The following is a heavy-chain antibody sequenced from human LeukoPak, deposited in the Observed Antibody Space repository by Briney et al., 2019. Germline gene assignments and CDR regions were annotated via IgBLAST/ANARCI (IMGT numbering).Heavy chain of an antibody. V-gene: IGHV3-48*01. D-gene: IGHD6-13*01. CDR2: ISSSSSTI. J-gene: IGHJ6*03. Sequence: GGSLRLSCAASGLTFSIYSMNWVRQAPGKGLQWVSYISSSSSTIYYADSVKGRFTISRDNAKNSLYLQMNSLRAEDTAVYYCARAGYSSSWYLNYYYYYYMDVWGKGTTVTVSS. CDR3: ARAGYSSSWYLNYYYYYYMDV. CDR1: GLTFSIYS.